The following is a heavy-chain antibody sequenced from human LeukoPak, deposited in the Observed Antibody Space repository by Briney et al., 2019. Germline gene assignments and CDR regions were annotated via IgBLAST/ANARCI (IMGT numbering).Heavy chain of an antibody. CDR1: GYTFTSYG. D-gene: IGHD2/OR15-2a*01. J-gene: IGHJ3*02. CDR2: ISAYNGNT. CDR3: AREEYCNSTTCYKAFDI. V-gene: IGHV1-18*01. Sequence: ASVKVSCKASGYTFTSYGINWVRQAPGQGLEWMGWISAYNGNTYFAQNLQGRVTMTTDTSTSTAYMELRSLRSDDTAVYYCAREEYCNSTTCYKAFDIWGQGTMVTVSS.